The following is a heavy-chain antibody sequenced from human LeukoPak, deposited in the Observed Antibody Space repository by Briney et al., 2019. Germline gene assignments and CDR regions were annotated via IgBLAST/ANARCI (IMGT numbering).Heavy chain of an antibody. CDR2: IYTSGST. D-gene: IGHD2-2*01. J-gene: IGHJ4*02. CDR3: ARVRYCSSTSCYYYFDY. V-gene: IGHV4-4*07. Sequence: SETLSLTCTVSGGSISSYYWSWIRQPAGKGLEWIGRIYTSGSTNYNPSLKSRVTMSVDTSKNQFSLKLSSVTAADTAVYYCARVRYCSSTSCYYYFDYWGQGTLVTVSS. CDR1: GGSISSYY.